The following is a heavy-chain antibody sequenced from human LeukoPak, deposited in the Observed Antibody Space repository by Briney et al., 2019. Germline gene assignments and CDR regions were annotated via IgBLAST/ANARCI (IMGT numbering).Heavy chain of an antibody. CDR3: ARALTVKYGYSSGFFDI. D-gene: IGHD6-19*01. Sequence: PSETLSLTCTVSGGSISSGDYYWSWIRQPPGKGLEWIGYIYYSGSTNYNPSLKSRVTISVDTSKNQFSLKLSSVTAADTAVYYCARALTVKYGYSSGFFDIWGQGTMVTVSS. V-gene: IGHV4-61*08. CDR1: GGSISSGDYY. CDR2: IYYSGST. J-gene: IGHJ3*02.